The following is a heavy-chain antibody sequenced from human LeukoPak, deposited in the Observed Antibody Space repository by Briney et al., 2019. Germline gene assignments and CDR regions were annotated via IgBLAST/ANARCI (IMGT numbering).Heavy chain of an antibody. V-gene: IGHV4-4*07. J-gene: IGHJ3*02. CDR3: ARVGGSYRAHAFDI. CDR2: IYTSGST. Sequence: SETLSLTCTVSGGSISSYYWSWIRQPAGKGLEWIGRIYTSGSTNYNPSLKSRVTISVDTSKNQFSLKLSSVTAADTAVYYCARVGGSYRAHAFDIWGQGTMVTVSS. CDR1: GGSISSYY. D-gene: IGHD1-26*01.